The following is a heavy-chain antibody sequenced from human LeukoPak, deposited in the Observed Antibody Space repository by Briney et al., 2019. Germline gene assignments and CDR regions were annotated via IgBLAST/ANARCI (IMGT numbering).Heavy chain of an antibody. V-gene: IGHV3-48*02. D-gene: IGHD2-15*01. CDR2: ISSTTTTI. CDR3: ARDAAFSAFNM. CDR1: GFAFNTYS. Sequence: PGGSLRLSCTASGFAFNTYSMNWVRQAPGKGLEWVSSISSTTTTIYYADSVRGRFTISRDNAKNPLYLQMNSLRDEDTAVYYCARDAAFSAFNMWGQGTMVTVSS. J-gene: IGHJ3*02.